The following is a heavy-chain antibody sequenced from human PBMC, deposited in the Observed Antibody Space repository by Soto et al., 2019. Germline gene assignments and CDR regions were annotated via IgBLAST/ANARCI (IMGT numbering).Heavy chain of an antibody. J-gene: IGHJ6*02. V-gene: IGHV3-33*01. CDR2: IWYDGNNK. Sequence: PGGSLRLSCAASGFTFISYGMHWVRQAPGKGLEWVAVIWYDGNNKYYADSVKGRFTISRDNSKNTLYLQMNSLRAEDTAVYYCARDRYYDSSGNTGGMDVWGQGTTVSVSS. D-gene: IGHD3-22*01. CDR1: GFTFISYG. CDR3: ARDRYYDSSGNTGGMDV.